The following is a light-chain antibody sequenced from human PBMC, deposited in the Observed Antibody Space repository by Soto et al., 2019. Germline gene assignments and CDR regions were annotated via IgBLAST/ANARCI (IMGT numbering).Light chain of an antibody. J-gene: IGKJ2*01. CDR1: QSVSSY. CDR3: QQRSNWPPT. Sequence: EIVLTQSPATLSLSPGERATLSCRASQSVSSYLAWYQQKPGQAPRLLIYDASNRATGIPARFRGSGSGTDFTLTISSLEPEDFAVYYCQQRSNWPPTFGQGTKLDIK. V-gene: IGKV3-11*01. CDR2: DAS.